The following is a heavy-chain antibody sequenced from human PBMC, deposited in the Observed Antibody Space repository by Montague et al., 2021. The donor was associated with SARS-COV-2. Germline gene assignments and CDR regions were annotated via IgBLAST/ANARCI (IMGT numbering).Heavy chain of an antibody. D-gene: IGHD3-22*01. CDR2: IFYRGNT. J-gene: IGHJ4*02. CDR1: GGSLNKHY. CDR3: ARSISSSGARDN. V-gene: IGHV4-59*11. Sequence: SETLSLTCTVSGGSLNKHYWSWIRKAPGKELEWLGNIFYRGNTNXNVXLLGRVSMSLDTPQNQFSLGLTSLTAADTAVYYCARSISSSGARDNWGQGILSPS.